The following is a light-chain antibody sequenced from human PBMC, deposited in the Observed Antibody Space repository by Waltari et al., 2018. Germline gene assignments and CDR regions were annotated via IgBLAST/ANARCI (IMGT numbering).Light chain of an antibody. Sequence: DIVITQSPDSLAVSLGERVTITCKSSQSLLYNSNDKNYLAWYQQNPGQPPKLLFYWASTRHSGVPDRFSGSGSATDFTLTISSLQAEYVAVYYCQQYYSRRTFGHGTRVEIK. CDR3: QQYYSRRT. CDR1: QSLLYNSNDKNY. J-gene: IGKJ1*01. CDR2: WAS. V-gene: IGKV4-1*01.